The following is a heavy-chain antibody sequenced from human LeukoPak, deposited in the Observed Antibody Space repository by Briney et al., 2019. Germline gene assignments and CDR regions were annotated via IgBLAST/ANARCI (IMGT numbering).Heavy chain of an antibody. V-gene: IGHV1-2*06. CDR1: GYTFTHYY. CDR3: ARGLGPGYCSGGPCYPNLYFDY. Sequence: ASVTVSCTASGYTFTHYYMHWVRQAPGQGLEWMGRIDPNSGGTNYAQKFQGRVTMTRDTSINTAYMELSRLRSDDTAVYYCARGLGPGYCSGGPCYPNLYFDYWGQGTLVTVSS. J-gene: IGHJ4*02. D-gene: IGHD2-15*01. CDR2: IDPNSGGT.